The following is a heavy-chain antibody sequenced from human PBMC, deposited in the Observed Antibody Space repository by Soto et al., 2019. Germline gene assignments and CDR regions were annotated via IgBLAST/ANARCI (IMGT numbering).Heavy chain of an antibody. J-gene: IGHJ4*02. CDR1: GFSFSNGW. CDR3: STDEWE. CDR2: IKSKIDGGTT. D-gene: IGHD1-26*01. V-gene: IGHV3-15*05. Sequence: EVQLVESGGGLVKPGGSLRLSCAASGFSFSNGWMSWVRQAPGKGLEWVGRIKSKIDGGTTDYAAHVKGRFTISRDDSKNTLYLQMHSLQTEDPAVYYCSTDEWEGGQGTLVNVSS.